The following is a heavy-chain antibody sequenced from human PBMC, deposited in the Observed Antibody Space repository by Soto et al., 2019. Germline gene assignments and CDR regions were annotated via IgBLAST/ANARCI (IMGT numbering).Heavy chain of an antibody. J-gene: IGHJ4*02. CDR3: AKGGYSAYDAFDY. D-gene: IGHD5-12*01. CDR2: TYYRSKWYN. Sequence: QALSITCDLSGGSVSSSRAAWNWIRQSPSRGLEWLGRTYYRSKWYNDYAVSVKSRITINPDTSKNQFSLQLNSVTPEDTAVYYCAKGGYSAYDAFDYWGQGTLVTSPQ. V-gene: IGHV6-1*01. CDR1: GGSVSSSRAA.